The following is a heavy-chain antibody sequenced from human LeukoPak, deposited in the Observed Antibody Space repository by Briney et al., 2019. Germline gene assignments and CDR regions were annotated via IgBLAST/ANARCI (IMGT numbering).Heavy chain of an antibody. D-gene: IGHD5-12*01. CDR3: TTVGYSGYDFNY. J-gene: IGHJ4*02. CDR1: GFTFSNAW. Sequence: GGSLRLSCAASGFTFSNAWMSWVRQAPGKGLEWVGRIKSKTHGGTTDYAAPVKGRFTISRDDSKNTLYLQMNSLKTEDTAMYYCTTVGYSGYDFNYWGQGTLVTVSS. CDR2: IKSKTHGGTT. V-gene: IGHV3-15*01.